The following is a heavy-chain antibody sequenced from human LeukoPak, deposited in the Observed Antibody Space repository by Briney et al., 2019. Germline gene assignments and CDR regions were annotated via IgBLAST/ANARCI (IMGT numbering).Heavy chain of an antibody. Sequence: GGSLTLSCAASGFTFSSYAMSWVRQAPGKGLEWVSAISGSGGSTYYADSVKGRFTISRDNSKNTLYLQMNSLRAEDTAVYFCAKIRGGSNEADYWGQGTLVTVSS. CDR1: GFTFSSYA. D-gene: IGHD5-24*01. CDR2: ISGSGGST. CDR3: AKIRGGSNEADY. V-gene: IGHV3-23*01. J-gene: IGHJ4*02.